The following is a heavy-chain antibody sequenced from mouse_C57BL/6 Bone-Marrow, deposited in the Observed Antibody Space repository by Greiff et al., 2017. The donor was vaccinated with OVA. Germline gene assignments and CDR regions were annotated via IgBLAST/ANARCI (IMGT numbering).Heavy chain of an antibody. D-gene: IGHD1-1*01. V-gene: IGHV1-50*01. J-gene: IGHJ2*01. Sequence: QVQLQQPGAELVKPGASVKLSCKASGYTFTSYWMQWVKQRPGQGLEWIGDIAPSDSYTNYNQKFKGKATLTVNTSSSTAYMQLSSLTSEDSAVYYCARNNYGSSYFSYWGQGTTLTVSA. CDR2: IAPSDSYT. CDR1: GYTFTSYW. CDR3: ARNNYGSSYFSY.